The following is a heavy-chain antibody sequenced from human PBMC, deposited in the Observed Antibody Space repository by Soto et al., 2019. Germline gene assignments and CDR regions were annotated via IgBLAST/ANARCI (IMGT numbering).Heavy chain of an antibody. V-gene: IGHV6-1*01. D-gene: IGHD3-16*01. CDR3: SRANRLMLGALDI. CDR2: TYYRSRWYN. CDR1: GDSISSNTAA. J-gene: IGHJ3*02. Sequence: QALSLTSVISGDSISSNTAACNWIRHSPLRGLEWLGRTYYRSRWYNDYAVSVKSRMIINPDTSKNQLSLQLNSVIPEDTAIYFCSRANRLMLGALDIWGQGTVVTVSS.